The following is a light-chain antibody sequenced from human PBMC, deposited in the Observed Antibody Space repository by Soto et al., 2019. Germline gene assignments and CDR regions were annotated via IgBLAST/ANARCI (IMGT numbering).Light chain of an antibody. CDR1: QGISSY. J-gene: IGKJ4*01. Sequence: DIQMTQSTSSLSASVGDSVAITCRASQGISSYLAWYQQKPGKAPKLLIYAASTLQSGVPSRFSGSGSGTDFTLTISSLQPEDFATYYCQQLNSYPLTFGGGTKVDI. CDR3: QQLNSYPLT. CDR2: AAS. V-gene: IGKV1-9*01.